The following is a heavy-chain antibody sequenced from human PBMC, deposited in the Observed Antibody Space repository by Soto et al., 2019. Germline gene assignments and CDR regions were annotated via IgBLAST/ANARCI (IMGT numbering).Heavy chain of an antibody. J-gene: IGHJ4*02. CDR3: ARSVRYGENDY. Sequence: SETLSLTRTVSGGSISSGDYSWSWIRQPPWKGLEWIGYIYYSGSTYYNPSLKSRVTISVAPSKNQFSLKLSSVTAADTAVYYCARSVRYGENDYWGPGALVTLSS. D-gene: IGHD4-17*01. CDR2: IYYSGST. V-gene: IGHV4-30-4*02. CDR1: GGSISSGDYS.